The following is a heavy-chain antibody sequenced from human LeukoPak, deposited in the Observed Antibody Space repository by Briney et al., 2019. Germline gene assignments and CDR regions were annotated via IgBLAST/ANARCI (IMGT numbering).Heavy chain of an antibody. J-gene: IGHJ4*02. CDR2: FDTSGNT. CDR3: ARDQDSSGLDY. Sequence: PSETLSLTCTVSGGSIGTYYWSWIWQPPGKGLEWIGRFDTSGNTNYNPSLKNRVTVSVDTSKNQFSLRLSSVTAADTAVYYCARDQDSSGLDYWGQGTLVTVSS. CDR1: GGSIGTYY. D-gene: IGHD3-22*01. V-gene: IGHV4-4*07.